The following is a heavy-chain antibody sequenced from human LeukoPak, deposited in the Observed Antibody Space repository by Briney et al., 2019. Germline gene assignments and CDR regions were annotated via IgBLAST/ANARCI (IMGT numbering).Heavy chain of an antibody. Sequence: PGGSLRLSCAASGFTFSSYWMSWVRQSPGKGLEWVANIKEGGSEKYYVDSVKGRLTISRDNAKNSLSLQIKSLRAEDTAVYYCARQKAVVVVAATPDEDYGDYVDYYYYMDVWGKGTTVTVSS. J-gene: IGHJ6*03. V-gene: IGHV3-7*01. CDR3: ARQKAVVVVAATPDEDYGDYVDYYYYMDV. CDR2: IKEGGSEK. CDR1: GFTFSSYW. D-gene: IGHD2-15*01.